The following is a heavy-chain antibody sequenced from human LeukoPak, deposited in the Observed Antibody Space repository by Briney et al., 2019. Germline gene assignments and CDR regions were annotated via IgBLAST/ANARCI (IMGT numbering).Heavy chain of an antibody. CDR2: INQSGST. D-gene: IGHD6-19*01. J-gene: IGHJ4*02. CDR3: ARANLAVAGNFDY. V-gene: IGHV4-39*07. CDR1: GDSISTSSYY. Sequence: SETLSLTCTVSGDSISTSSYYWSWIRQPPGKGLEWIGEINQSGSTNYNPSLKSRVTISVDTSKNQFSLKLSSVTAADTAVYYCARANLAVAGNFDYWGQGTLVTVSS.